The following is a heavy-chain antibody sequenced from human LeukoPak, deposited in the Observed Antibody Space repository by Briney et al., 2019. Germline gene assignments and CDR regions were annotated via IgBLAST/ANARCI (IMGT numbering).Heavy chain of an antibody. Sequence: SETLSLTCTVSGDSISSYYWSWIRQPPGKGLEWIGNIYYTGSTSYNPSLKSRVTISLDTSKNQFSLKLSPVTAADTAVYYCARSSGWDDAFDIWGHGTMVTVSS. J-gene: IGHJ3*02. CDR1: GDSISSYY. CDR2: IYYTGST. D-gene: IGHD6-19*01. CDR3: ARSSGWDDAFDI. V-gene: IGHV4-59*01.